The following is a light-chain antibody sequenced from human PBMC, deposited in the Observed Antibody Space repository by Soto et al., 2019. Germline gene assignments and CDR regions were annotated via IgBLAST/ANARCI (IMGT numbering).Light chain of an antibody. Sequence: DIQMTQSPSSLSASVGDRVTITCRASQGISNYLAWYQQKAGKVPKLLIYAASTLQSGVPSRFSGSGSGTDFTLTISSLQPEDVATYYCYKYNSAPRGFTFGPGTKVDIK. CDR2: AAS. CDR3: YKYNSAPRGFT. V-gene: IGKV1-27*01. CDR1: QGISNY. J-gene: IGKJ3*01.